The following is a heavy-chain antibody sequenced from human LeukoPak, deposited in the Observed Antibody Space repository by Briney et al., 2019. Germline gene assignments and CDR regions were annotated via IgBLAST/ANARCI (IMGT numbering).Heavy chain of an antibody. CDR1: GGSINNYY. CDR3: ARQAGYYDTSSYPYYFDF. D-gene: IGHD3-22*01. V-gene: IGHV4-59*08. Sequence: SETLSLTCTVSGGSINNYYWGWIRQPPGKGLEWIGYIHYSGTTEYHPSLKSRVTMSVDTSNNKFSLRLSSVTAADTAVYYCARQAGYYDTSSYPYYFDFWGQGILVTVSS. J-gene: IGHJ4*02. CDR2: IHYSGTT.